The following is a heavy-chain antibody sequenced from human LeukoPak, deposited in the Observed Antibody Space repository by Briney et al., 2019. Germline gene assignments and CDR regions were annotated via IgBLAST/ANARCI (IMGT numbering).Heavy chain of an antibody. J-gene: IGHJ5*02. CDR1: GGTFSSYA. D-gene: IGHD3-3*01. V-gene: IGHV1-69*04. CDR2: IIPIVGIP. CDR3: ARDGGFDP. Sequence: GASVKVSCKAPGGTFSSYAISWVRQAPGQGLEWMGRIIPIVGIPKYAKKFQGRVTITAVKSTSTAYMELSSLRSEDTAVYYCARDGGFDPWGQGTLVTVSS.